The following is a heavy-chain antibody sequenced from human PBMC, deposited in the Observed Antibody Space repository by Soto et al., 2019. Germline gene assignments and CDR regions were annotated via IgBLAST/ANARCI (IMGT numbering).Heavy chain of an antibody. V-gene: IGHV3-23*01. J-gene: IGHJ6*02. CDR2: ISGSGGST. CDR3: ARDYTHFSGSYRSYGMDV. D-gene: IGHD1-26*01. CDR1: GFTFSSYA. Sequence: EVQLLESGGGLVQPGGSLRLSCAASGFTFSSYAMSWVRQAPGKGLEWVSAISGSGGSTYYADSVKGRFTISRDNSKNTLYLQMNSLRAEDTAVYYCARDYTHFSGSYRSYGMDVWGQGTTVTVSS.